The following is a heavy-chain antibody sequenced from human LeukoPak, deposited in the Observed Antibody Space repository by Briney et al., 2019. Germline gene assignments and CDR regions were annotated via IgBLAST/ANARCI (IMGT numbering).Heavy chain of an antibody. J-gene: IGHJ4*02. V-gene: IGHV3-74*01. CDR2: INSDGSST. CDR1: GFTFSSYW. D-gene: IGHD3-3*01. Sequence: GGYVSRSCAAYGFTFSSYWMDWVRQAPGKGLAWVTRINSDGSSTTHTHSGTGRLTIATYTATNSMYLQMNSLRAEDTAVYYCARSQVFGVAPLGYFDYWGQGTLVTVPS. CDR3: ARSQVFGVAPLGYFDY.